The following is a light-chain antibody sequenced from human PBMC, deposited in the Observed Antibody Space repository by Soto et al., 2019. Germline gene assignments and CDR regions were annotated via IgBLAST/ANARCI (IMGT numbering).Light chain of an antibody. V-gene: IGLV1-51*01. CDR3: GTWDTDLSAAHYA. CDR2: DNI. Sequence: QAMLTEPPRLSAAPGQKVTISYSGSSSNSGSKEVAWYQHVPGTDLTLLIYDNIKRYPGIPDRFSGSKSGTSATLDITGLQTGDEADYYCGTWDTDLSAAHYAFGMGAMVT. CDR1: SSNSGSKE. J-gene: IGLJ1*01.